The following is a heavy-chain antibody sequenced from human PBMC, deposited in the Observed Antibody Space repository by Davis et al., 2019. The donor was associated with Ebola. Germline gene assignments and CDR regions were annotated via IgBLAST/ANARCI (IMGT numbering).Heavy chain of an antibody. CDR3: AKEYSSAQRYYYYYGMDV. D-gene: IGHD6-19*01. J-gene: IGHJ6*02. CDR2: ISGSGGST. V-gene: IGHV3-23*01. CDR1: GFTFSSYA. Sequence: GESLKISCAASGFTFSSYAMSWVRQAPGKGLEWVSAISGSGGSTYYADSVKGRFTISRDNSKNTLYLQMNSLRAEDTAVYYCAKEYSSAQRYYYYYGMDVWGQGTTVTVSS.